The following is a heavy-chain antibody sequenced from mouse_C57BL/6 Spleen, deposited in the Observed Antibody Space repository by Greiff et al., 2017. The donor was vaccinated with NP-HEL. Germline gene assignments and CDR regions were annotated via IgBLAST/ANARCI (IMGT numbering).Heavy chain of an antibody. D-gene: IGHD1-1*01. Sequence: QVQLQQPGTELVKPGASVKLSCKASGYTFTSYWMHWVKQRPGQGLEWIGNINPSNGGTNYNEKFKSKATLTVDKTSSTAYMQLSSLTSEDSAVYYCARSGITTVVHFDYWGQGTTLTVSS. CDR1: GYTFTSYW. J-gene: IGHJ2*01. CDR3: ARSGITTVVHFDY. V-gene: IGHV1-53*01. CDR2: INPSNGGT.